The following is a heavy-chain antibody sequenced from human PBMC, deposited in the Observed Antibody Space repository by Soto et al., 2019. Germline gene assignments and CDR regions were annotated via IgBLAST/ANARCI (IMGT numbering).Heavy chain of an antibody. CDR1: GFTFSSYA. D-gene: IGHD5-18*01. CDR2: ISYDGSNK. J-gene: IGHJ4*02. CDR3: ASVDTAMVLGWGFDY. Sequence: QVQLVESGGGVVQPGRSPRLSCAASGFTFSSYAMHWVRQAPGKGLEWVAVISYDGSNKYYADSVKGRFTISRDNSKNTLYLQMNSLRAEDTAVYYCASVDTAMVLGWGFDYWGQGTLVTVSS. V-gene: IGHV3-30-3*01.